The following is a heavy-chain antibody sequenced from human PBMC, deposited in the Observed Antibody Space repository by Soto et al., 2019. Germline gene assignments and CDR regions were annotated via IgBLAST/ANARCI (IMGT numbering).Heavy chain of an antibody. CDR1: GYTFTSYG. Sequence: QVQLVQSGAEVKKPGASVKVSCKASGYTFTSYGISWVRQAPGQGLEWMGWTSAYNGNTNYAQKLQGRVTMTTDTSTSTAYMELRSLRSDDTAVYYCARDSYYYDSSGYYPPDDAFDIWGQGTMVTVSS. CDR2: TSAYNGNT. CDR3: ARDSYYYDSSGYYPPDDAFDI. J-gene: IGHJ3*02. V-gene: IGHV1-18*01. D-gene: IGHD3-22*01.